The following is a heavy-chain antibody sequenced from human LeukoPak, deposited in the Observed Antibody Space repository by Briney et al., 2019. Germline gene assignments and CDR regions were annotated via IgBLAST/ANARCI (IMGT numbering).Heavy chain of an antibody. CDR3: ARVRFGGVGFDY. V-gene: IGHV3-74*01. CDR2: INSDGSST. J-gene: IGHJ4*02. Sequence: PGGSLRLSCAASGFTFSSYWMHWVRQAPGKGLVWVSRINSDGSSTSYADSVKGRFTISRDNAKNTLYLQMNSLRAEDTAVYYCARVRFGGVGFDYWGQGTLVTVSS. CDR1: GFTFSSYW. D-gene: IGHD3-3*01.